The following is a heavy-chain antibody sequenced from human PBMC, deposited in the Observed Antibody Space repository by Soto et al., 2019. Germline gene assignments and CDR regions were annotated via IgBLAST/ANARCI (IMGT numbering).Heavy chain of an antibody. V-gene: IGHV4-59*01. CDR3: ASRTVILRGADAFDI. Sequence: PSETLSLTCTFSGGSISSYYWSLIRQPPGKGLEWIGYIYYSGSTNYNPSLKSRVTISVDTSKNQFSLKLRSDDTAVYYCASRTVILRGADAFDIWGQGTMVTVSS. CDR2: IYYSGST. D-gene: IGHD4-17*01. CDR1: GGSISSYY. J-gene: IGHJ3*02.